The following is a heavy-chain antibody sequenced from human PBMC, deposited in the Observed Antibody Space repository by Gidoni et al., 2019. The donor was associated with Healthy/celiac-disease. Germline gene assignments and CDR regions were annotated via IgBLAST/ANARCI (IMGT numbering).Heavy chain of an antibody. CDR3: ARDEYSSSSGLSYFDY. CDR2: ISYDGSNK. CDR1: GFTFSSYA. V-gene: IGHV3-30-3*01. J-gene: IGHJ4*02. D-gene: IGHD6-6*01. Sequence: QVQLVASGGGVVQPGRSLRLSCAASGFTFSSYAMHWVRQAPGKGLEWVAVISYDGSNKYYADSVKGRFTISRDNSKNTLYLQMNSLRAEDTAVYYCARDEYSSSSGLSYFDYWGQGTLVTVSS.